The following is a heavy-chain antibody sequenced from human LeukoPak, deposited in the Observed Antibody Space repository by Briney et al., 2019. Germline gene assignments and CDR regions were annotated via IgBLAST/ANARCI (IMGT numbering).Heavy chain of an antibody. J-gene: IGHJ3*02. D-gene: IGHD6-6*01. Sequence: GASVKVSCKASGGTFSSYAISWVRQAPGQGLEWMGGIIPIFGTANYAQKFQGRVTITADESTSTAYMELSSLRSEDTAVYYCARYHSSSMYDAFDIWGQGTMVTVSS. V-gene: IGHV1-69*13. CDR1: GGTFSSYA. CDR3: ARYHSSSMYDAFDI. CDR2: IIPIFGTA.